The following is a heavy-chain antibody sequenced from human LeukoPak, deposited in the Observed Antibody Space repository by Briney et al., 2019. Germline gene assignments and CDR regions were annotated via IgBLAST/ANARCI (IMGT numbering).Heavy chain of an antibody. CDR2: IDPSDSYT. CDR3: ARHSIAAAGRDAFDN. V-gene: IGHV5-10-1*01. Sequence: GESLKISCKGSGYSFTSYWISWVRQLPGKGLEWMGRIDPSDSYTNYSPSFQGHVTISADKSISTAYQQWSSLKASDTAMYYCARHSIAAAGRDAFDNWGQGTMVTVSS. CDR1: GYSFTSYW. J-gene: IGHJ3*02. D-gene: IGHD6-13*01.